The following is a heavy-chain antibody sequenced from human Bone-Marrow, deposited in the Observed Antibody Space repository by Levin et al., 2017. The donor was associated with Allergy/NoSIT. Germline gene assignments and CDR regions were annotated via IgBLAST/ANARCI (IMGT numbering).Heavy chain of an antibody. CDR3: ARGDDSPARFYMDV. J-gene: IGHJ6*03. CDR2: VYYTGST. D-gene: IGHD5-24*01. CDR1: GGSVNSDGFF. V-gene: IGHV4-61*08. Sequence: SETLSLTCSVSGGSVNSDGFFWTWIRQSPGKGLEWIGYVYYTGSTNYNPSLKSRLTMSIDTSKNEFSLRLHSVTAADTAIYYCARGDDSPARFYMDVWGTGTTVTVSS.